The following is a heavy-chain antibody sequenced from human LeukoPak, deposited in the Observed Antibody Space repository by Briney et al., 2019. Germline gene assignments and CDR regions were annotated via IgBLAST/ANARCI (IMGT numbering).Heavy chain of an antibody. CDR1: GGSISSSSYY. Sequence: SETLSLTCTVSGGSISSSSYYWGWIRQPPGKGLEWIGSIYYSGSTYFNPSLKSRVTISVDTSKNKFSLKLSSVTAADTAVYYCARDPFSTSYYFDRSAYRTFFDYWGQGTLVTVSS. V-gene: IGHV4-39*07. CDR2: IYYSGST. CDR3: ARDPFSTSYYFDRSAYRTFFDY. D-gene: IGHD3-22*01. J-gene: IGHJ4*02.